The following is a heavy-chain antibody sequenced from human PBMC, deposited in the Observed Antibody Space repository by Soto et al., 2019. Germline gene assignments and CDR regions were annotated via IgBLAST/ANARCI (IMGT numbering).Heavy chain of an antibody. D-gene: IGHD3-3*02. Sequence: ASVKVSCNASGYTFTSYDINWVRQATGQGLEWMGWMNPNSGNTGYAQKFQGRVTMTRNTSISTAYMELSRLRSEGTAVYYCARGISVGFLEWPLPTWGQGRPVTLSS. J-gene: IGHJ5*02. CDR3: ARGISVGFLEWPLPT. CDR2: MNPNSGNT. V-gene: IGHV1-8*01. CDR1: GYTFTSYD.